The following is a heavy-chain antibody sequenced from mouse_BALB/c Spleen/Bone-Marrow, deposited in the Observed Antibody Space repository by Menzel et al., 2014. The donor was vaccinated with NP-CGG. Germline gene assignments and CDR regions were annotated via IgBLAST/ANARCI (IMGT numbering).Heavy chain of an antibody. CDR2: IRNKANGYTT. Sequence: EVQVVESGGGLVQPGGSLRLSCATSGFTFTDYYMSWVRQPPGKALEWLGFIRNKANGYTTEYSASVKGRFTISRDNSQNILYLQMNTLRAETSATYYCARDRLVAFCWYFDVWGAGTTVTGSS. D-gene: IGHD1-1*01. J-gene: IGHJ1*01. CDR1: GFTFTDYY. CDR3: ARDRLVAFCWYFDV. V-gene: IGHV7-3*02.